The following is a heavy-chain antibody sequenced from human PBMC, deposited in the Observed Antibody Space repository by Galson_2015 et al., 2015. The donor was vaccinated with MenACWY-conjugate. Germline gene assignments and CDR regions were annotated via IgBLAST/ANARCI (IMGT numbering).Heavy chain of an antibody. CDR1: GFTFNNYW. CDR2: IKADGSFS. J-gene: IGHJ4*02. D-gene: IGHD1-1*01. CDR3: ARDNNWSFDS. V-gene: IGHV3-74*01. Sequence: CAASGFTFNNYWMHWVRQPPGKGLEWISYIKADGSFSNYTDSVKGRFTISTDNAKNMVYLQMDGLGDEDTAVYFCARDNNWSFDSWGQGTLVTVSS.